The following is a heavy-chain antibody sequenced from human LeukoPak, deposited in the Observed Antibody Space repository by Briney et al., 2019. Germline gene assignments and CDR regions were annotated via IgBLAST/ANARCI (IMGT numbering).Heavy chain of an antibody. CDR2: IKGDGSDN. J-gene: IGHJ4*02. D-gene: IGHD1-26*01. CDR3: ARDLGYYRADY. CDR1: TFTFSRST. Sequence: GGSLRLSCAASTFTFSRSTMNWVRQAPGKGLEWVANIKGDGSDNHYVDSVRGRFTISRDNAKNSLYLQMNSLRAEDTAVYYCARDLGYYRADYWGQGTLVTVSS. V-gene: IGHV3-7*04.